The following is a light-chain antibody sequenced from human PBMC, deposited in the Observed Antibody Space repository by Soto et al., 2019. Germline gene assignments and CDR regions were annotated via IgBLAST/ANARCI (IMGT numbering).Light chain of an antibody. Sequence: QSVLTQPPSVSGAPGQRVTISCTGSSSNSGAGYDVHWYQQLPGTAPKLLIFSNNNRPSGVPDRFSGSKSGTSASLAITGLQAEDEADYYCQSYDSSLSGYVAFGGGTKLTVL. CDR1: SSNSGAGYD. CDR3: QSYDSSLSGYVA. CDR2: SNN. V-gene: IGLV1-40*01. J-gene: IGLJ2*01.